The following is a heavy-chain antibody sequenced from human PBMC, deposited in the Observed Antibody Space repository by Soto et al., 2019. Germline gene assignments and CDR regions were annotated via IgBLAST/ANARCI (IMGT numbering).Heavy chain of an antibody. D-gene: IGHD4-17*01. CDR3: AKDPDYGDYVGWFDP. J-gene: IGHJ5*02. CDR1: GFTFSSYA. Sequence: GGSLRLSCAASGFTFSSYAMSWVRQAPGKGLEWVSAISGSGGSTYYADSVKGRFTISRDNSKNTLYLQMNSLRAEDTAVYYCAKDPDYGDYVGWFDPWGQGTLVTVSS. V-gene: IGHV3-23*01. CDR2: ISGSGGST.